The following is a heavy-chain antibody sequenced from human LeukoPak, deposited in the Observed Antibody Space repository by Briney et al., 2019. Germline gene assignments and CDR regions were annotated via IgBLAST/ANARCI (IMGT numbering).Heavy chain of an antibody. V-gene: IGHV3-48*03. Sequence: GSLRLSCVVSGFTFSDYEMNWVRQAPGKGLEWVSFISSSGSTIYYADSLKGRFTISRDNAKNSLYLQMNSLRAEDTAVYYCARSPGPKAFWGQGTLVTVSS. CDR3: ARSPGPKAF. CDR1: GFTFSDYE. CDR2: ISSSGSTI. J-gene: IGHJ4*02.